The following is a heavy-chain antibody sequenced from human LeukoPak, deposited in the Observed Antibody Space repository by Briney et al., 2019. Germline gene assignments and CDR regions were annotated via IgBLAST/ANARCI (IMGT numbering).Heavy chain of an antibody. CDR1: GLTFSSDS. D-gene: IGHD3-22*01. CDR3: ARDYYDSSGWGYYFDY. CDR2: ISRSSSTI. J-gene: IGHJ4*02. Sequence: GGSLRLSCKPSGLTFSSDSMNWVRQAPGKGLEWVSYISRSSSTIYYADSVKGRFTISRDNAKNSLYLQMNSLRAEDTAVYYCARDYYDSSGWGYYFDYWGQGTLVTVSS. V-gene: IGHV3-48*01.